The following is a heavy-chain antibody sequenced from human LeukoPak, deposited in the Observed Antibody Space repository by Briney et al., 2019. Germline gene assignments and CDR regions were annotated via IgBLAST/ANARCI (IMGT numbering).Heavy chain of an antibody. V-gene: IGHV3-23*01. D-gene: IGHD3-16*01. Sequence: GGSLRLSCAASGFTFSSYAVSWVRQAPGKGLEWVSAISGSGGSTYYADSVKGRFTISRNNSKNTLYLQMNSLRAEDTAVYYCAKDWYYDYVWGSLADYWGQGTLVTVSS. CDR1: GFTFSSYA. J-gene: IGHJ4*02. CDR2: ISGSGGST. CDR3: AKDWYYDYVWGSLADY.